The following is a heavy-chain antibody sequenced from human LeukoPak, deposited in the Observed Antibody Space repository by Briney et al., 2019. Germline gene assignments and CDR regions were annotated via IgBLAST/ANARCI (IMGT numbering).Heavy chain of an antibody. D-gene: IGHD3-9*01. J-gene: IGHJ4*02. CDR2: ISYDGSNK. V-gene: IGHV3-30-3*01. CDR1: GFTFSSYA. Sequence: GGSLRLPCAASGFTFSSYAMHWVRQAPGKGLEWVAVISYDGSNKYYADSVKGRFTISRDNSKNTLYLQMNSLRAEDTAVYYCARDHHDTDSLPDYWGQGTLVTVSS. CDR3: ARDHHDTDSLPDY.